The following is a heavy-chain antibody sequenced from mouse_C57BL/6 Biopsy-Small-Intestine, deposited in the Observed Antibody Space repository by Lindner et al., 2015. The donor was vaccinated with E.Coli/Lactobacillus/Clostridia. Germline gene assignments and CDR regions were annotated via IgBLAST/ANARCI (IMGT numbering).Heavy chain of an antibody. CDR3: ARRRTGGGTSVSLDS. Sequence: SVKVSCKASGYTFTNYYIHWVRQVPGQGFEWMGIINPNPGRGSSTFYALKFQGRFTLTSDTTTNTVYMDLSSLKSDDTALYYCARRRTGGGTSVSLDSWGQGTLVTVSS. J-gene: IGHJ4*01. CDR2: INPNPGRG. CDR1: GYTFTNYY. D-gene: IGHD2-4*01. V-gene: IGHV1S61*01.